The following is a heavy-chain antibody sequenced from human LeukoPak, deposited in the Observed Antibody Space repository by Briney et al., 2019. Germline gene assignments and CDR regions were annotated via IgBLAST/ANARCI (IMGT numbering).Heavy chain of an antibody. V-gene: IGHV4-59*01. CDR1: GGSISSYY. D-gene: IGHD6-13*01. CDR2: IYYSGST. J-gene: IGHJ2*01. CDR3: ARALRAAAGPQWWYFDL. Sequence: PSETLSLTCTVSGGSISSYYWSWIRQPPGKGLEWIGYIYYSGSTNYNPSLKSRVTISVDTSKNQFSLKLSSVTAADTAVYYCARALRAAAGPQWWYFDLWGRGTLVTVSS.